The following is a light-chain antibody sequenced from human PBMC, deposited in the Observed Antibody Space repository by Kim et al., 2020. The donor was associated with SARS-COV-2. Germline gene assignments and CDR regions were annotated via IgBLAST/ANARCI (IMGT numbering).Light chain of an antibody. CDR2: TTD. V-gene: IGLV10-54*01. Sequence: ANPTCPWKTNNVGNHGASWLQQHQGRPPTLLSYTTDRRPSAISDRFSASRSGNTASLTITGLQPEDEADYYCSAWDSSLNAWVFGGGTQLTVL. CDR3: SAWDSSLNAWV. CDR1: TNNVGNHG. J-gene: IGLJ3*02.